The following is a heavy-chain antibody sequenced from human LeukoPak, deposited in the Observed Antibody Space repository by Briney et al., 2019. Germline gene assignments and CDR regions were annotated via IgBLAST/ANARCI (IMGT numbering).Heavy chain of an antibody. J-gene: IGHJ4*02. Sequence: GGSLRFSCAASGFTFSSYAMHWVRQAPGKGLEWVAVISYDGSNKYYADSVKGRFTISRDNSKNTLYLQMNSLRAEDTAVYYCAREVYDILTGYHGYFDYWGQGTLVTVSS. V-gene: IGHV3-30*04. CDR2: ISYDGSNK. CDR1: GFTFSSYA. CDR3: AREVYDILTGYHGYFDY. D-gene: IGHD3-9*01.